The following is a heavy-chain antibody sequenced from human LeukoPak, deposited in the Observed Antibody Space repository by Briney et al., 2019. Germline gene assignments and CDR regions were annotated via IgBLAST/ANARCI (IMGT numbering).Heavy chain of an antibody. D-gene: IGHD6-13*01. CDR3: ARVHGSSWHHYFDY. CDR1: GFTFSSYD. Sequence: GRSLRLSCAASGFTFSSYDMHWVRQAPGKGLEWVAVIWYDGSNKYYEDSVKGRFTISKDNSKNTLYLQMNSLRAEDTAVYYCARVHGSSWHHYFDYWGQGTLVTVSS. CDR2: IWYDGSNK. J-gene: IGHJ4*02. V-gene: IGHV3-33*01.